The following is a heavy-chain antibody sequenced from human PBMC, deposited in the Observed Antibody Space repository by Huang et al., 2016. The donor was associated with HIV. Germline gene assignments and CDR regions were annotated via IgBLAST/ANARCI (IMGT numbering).Heavy chain of an antibody. V-gene: IGHV4-30-4*08. D-gene: IGHD3-10*01. CDR3: SRALYYHGSGSYSDY. CDR1: GDSIGSGGHY. J-gene: IGHJ4*02. CDR2: IDYSGST. Sequence: QVQLQESGPGLVKPSQTLSLTCTVSGDSIGSGGHYWSWIRQPPGKGLEWIGFIDYSGSTYHNPSLKRRVTISVDTSKNQVSLKVSSVTAADTAVYFCSRALYYHGSGSYSDYWGRGTLVTVSS.